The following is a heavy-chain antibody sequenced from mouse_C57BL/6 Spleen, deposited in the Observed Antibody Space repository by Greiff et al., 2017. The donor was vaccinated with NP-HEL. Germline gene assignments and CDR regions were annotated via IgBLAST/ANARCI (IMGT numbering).Heavy chain of an antibody. V-gene: IGHV14-4*01. Sequence: EVQLQQSGAELVRPGASVKLSCTASGFNIKDDYMHWVKQRPEQGLEWIGWIDPENGDTEYASKFQGKATITADTSSNTAYLQLSSLTSEDTAVYYCTELGRGAYWGQGTLVTVSA. CDR2: IDPENGDT. CDR1: GFNIKDDY. CDR3: TELGRGAY. J-gene: IGHJ3*01. D-gene: IGHD4-1*01.